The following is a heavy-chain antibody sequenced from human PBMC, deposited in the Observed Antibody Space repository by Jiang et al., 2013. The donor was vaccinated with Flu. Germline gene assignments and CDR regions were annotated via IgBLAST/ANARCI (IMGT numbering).Heavy chain of an antibody. CDR3: ARSERLGFYSGKGYYYYYGMDV. D-gene: IGHD2-15*01. Sequence: KVSCKASGYTFTSYYMHWVRQAPGQGLEWMGIINPSGGSTSYAQKFQGRVTMTRDTSTSTVYMELSSLRSEDTAVYYCARSERLGFYSGKGYYYYYGMDVWGKGTTVTVSS. CDR1: GYTFTSYY. V-gene: IGHV1-46*01. J-gene: IGHJ6*04. CDR2: INPSGGST.